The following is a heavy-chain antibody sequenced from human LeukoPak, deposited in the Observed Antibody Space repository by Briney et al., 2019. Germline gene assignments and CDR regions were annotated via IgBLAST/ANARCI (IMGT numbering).Heavy chain of an antibody. J-gene: IGHJ4*02. Sequence: GGSLRLSCAASGFTFSGYSMNWVRQAPGKGLEWVSSISSSSSYIYYADSVKGRFTISRDNAKNSLYLQMNSLRAEDTAVYYCARDLMITFGGVIVAFDYWGQGTLVTVSS. V-gene: IGHV3-21*01. CDR1: GFTFSGYS. CDR2: ISSSSSYI. D-gene: IGHD3-16*02. CDR3: ARDLMITFGGVIVAFDY.